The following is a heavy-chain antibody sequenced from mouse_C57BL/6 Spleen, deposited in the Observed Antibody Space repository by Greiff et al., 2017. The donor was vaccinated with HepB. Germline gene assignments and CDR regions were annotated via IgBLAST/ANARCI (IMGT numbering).Heavy chain of an antibody. Sequence: EVKLQESGPELVKPGASMKMSCKASGYTFTDYNMHWVKQSHGKSLEWIGYINPNNGGTSYNQKFKGKATLTVNKSSSTAYMELRSLTSEDSAVYYCARGIYYGSSYAMDYWGQGTSVTVSS. CDR3: ARGIYYGSSYAMDY. CDR1: GYTFTDYN. V-gene: IGHV1-22*01. J-gene: IGHJ4*01. CDR2: INPNNGGT. D-gene: IGHD1-1*01.